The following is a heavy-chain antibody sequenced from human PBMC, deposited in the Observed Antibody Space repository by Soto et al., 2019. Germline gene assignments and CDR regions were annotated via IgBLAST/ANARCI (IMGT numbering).Heavy chain of an antibody. V-gene: IGHV4-31*03. CDR3: ASGQYSSSTFDY. J-gene: IGHJ4*02. Sequence: QVQLQESGPGLVKPSQTLSLTCTVSGGSISSGGYYWSWIRQHPGKGLEWIGYIYYSGSTYYNPSLKSRVNISVDTSKNQFSLKLSSVTDADTAVYYCASGQYSSSTFDYWCQGTLVTVSS. CDR1: GGSISSGGYY. CDR2: IYYSGST. D-gene: IGHD6-6*01.